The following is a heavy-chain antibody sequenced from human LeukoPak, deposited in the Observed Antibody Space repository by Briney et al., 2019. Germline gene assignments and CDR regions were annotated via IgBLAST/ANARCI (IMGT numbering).Heavy chain of an antibody. J-gene: IGHJ6*02. CDR1: GFTFSSYA. CDR3: ARVRSGLHMDV. Sequence: PGGSLRLSCAASGFTFSSYAMSWVRQAPGKGLEWVSSISSGGRYIYYADSVKGRFTISRDNAKNSLYLQMNSLRAEDTALYYCARVRSGLHMDVWGQGTTVTVSS. V-gene: IGHV3-21*01. CDR2: ISSGGRYI. D-gene: IGHD2-15*01.